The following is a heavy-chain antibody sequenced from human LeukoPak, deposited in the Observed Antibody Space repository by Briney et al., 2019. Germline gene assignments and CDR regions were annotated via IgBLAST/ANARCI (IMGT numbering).Heavy chain of an antibody. CDR3: AKDRGGWDNNWFDP. CDR2: ISGSGGST. V-gene: IGHV3-23*01. D-gene: IGHD6-19*01. Sequence: GGSLRLSCAASGFTFSSYSMSWVRQAPGKGLEWVSAISGSGGSTYYADSVKGRFTISRDNSKNTLYLQMNSLRAEDTAVYYCAKDRGGWDNNWFDPWGQGTLVTVSS. J-gene: IGHJ5*02. CDR1: GFTFSSYS.